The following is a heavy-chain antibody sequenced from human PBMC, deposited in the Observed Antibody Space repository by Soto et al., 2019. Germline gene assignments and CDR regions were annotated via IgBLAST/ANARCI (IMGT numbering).Heavy chain of an antibody. CDR3: ARGRVVVPAAVMFNCLDP. Sequence: SETLSLTCTVSGGSVSNSSHYWTWIRQPPGKGLEWIGYIFHGGSTYYNPSLRSRVTISVDRSRTQFSLKMSSVTAADTAVYYCARGRVVVPAAVMFNCLDPWGQGALVTVSS. D-gene: IGHD2-2*01. J-gene: IGHJ5*02. V-gene: IGHV4-30-2*01. CDR2: IFHGGST. CDR1: GGSVSNSSHY.